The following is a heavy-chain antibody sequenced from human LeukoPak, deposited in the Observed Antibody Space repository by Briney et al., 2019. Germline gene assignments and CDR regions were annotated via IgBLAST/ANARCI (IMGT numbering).Heavy chain of an antibody. CDR1: GDSVSSNSAA. V-gene: IGHV6-1*01. CDR3: ARHSDSKTFDS. J-gene: IGHJ4*02. Sequence: SQTYTLTRAISGDSVSSNSAAWNWIRQSPSRGLEWLGRTFYRSKWYSDYAIPVESRIIISPDTSKNHFSLQLNSVTPEDTAVYYCARHSDSKTFDSWGQGTLVTVSS. CDR2: TFYRSKWYS. D-gene: IGHD2-21*02.